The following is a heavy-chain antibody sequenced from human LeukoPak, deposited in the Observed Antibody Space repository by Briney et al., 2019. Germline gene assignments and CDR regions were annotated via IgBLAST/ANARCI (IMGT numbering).Heavy chain of an antibody. V-gene: IGHV4-39*01. D-gene: IGHD2-15*01. CDR2: IYYSGST. J-gene: IGHJ6*02. CDR1: GGSISSSSYY. Sequence: PSETLSLTCTVSGGSISSSSYYWGWLRQPPGKGLEWIGSIYYSGSTYYNPSLKSRVTISVDTSKNQFSLKLSSVTAADTAVYYCARYLCSGGSCYGVPHYYYGMDVWGQGTTVTVSS. CDR3: ARYLCSGGSCYGVPHYYYGMDV.